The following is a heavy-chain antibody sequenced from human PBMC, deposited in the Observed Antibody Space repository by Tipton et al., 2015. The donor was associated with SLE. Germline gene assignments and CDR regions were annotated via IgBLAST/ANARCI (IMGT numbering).Heavy chain of an antibody. CDR3: GKDPPESSWVNSHNYGTDV. D-gene: IGHD6-13*01. CDR2: INYDGSKT. V-gene: IGHV3-30*18. Sequence: SLRLSCADSGFTVSFNYMTWVRQAPGKGLEWVAVINYDGSKTYYEDSVKGRFTISRDNSKNTLYLQMNSLRVEDTAVYYCGKDPPESSWVNSHNYGTDVWGQGTTVTVSS. J-gene: IGHJ6*02. CDR1: GFTVSFNY.